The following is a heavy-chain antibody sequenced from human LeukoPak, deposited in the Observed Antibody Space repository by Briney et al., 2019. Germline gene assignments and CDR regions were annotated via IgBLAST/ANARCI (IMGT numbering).Heavy chain of an antibody. Sequence: ASVKVSCKASGYTFTGYYMHWVRQAPGQGLEWMGWINPNSGGTNYAQKFQGRVTKTRDTSISTAYMELSRLRSDDTAVYYCARDIKNYDFWSGPPSVYYYYMDVWGKGTTVTVSS. CDR1: GYTFTGYY. CDR3: ARDIKNYDFWSGPPSVYYYYMDV. J-gene: IGHJ6*03. V-gene: IGHV1-2*02. D-gene: IGHD3-3*01. CDR2: INPNSGGT.